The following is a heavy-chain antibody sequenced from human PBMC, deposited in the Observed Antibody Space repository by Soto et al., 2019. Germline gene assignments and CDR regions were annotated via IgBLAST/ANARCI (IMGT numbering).Heavy chain of an antibody. CDR1: GFTFSIYA. D-gene: IGHD6-6*01. CDR3: VKDKHSNSLNWFDP. CDR2: VSTNGGTS. J-gene: IGHJ5*02. Sequence: PGGSLRLSCAASGFTFSIYAMHWVRQAPGKGLEYVSAVSTNGGTSYYADSVKGRFTISRDNSRNTLYLQMNSLRPEDTAVYYCVKDKHSNSLNWFDPWGQGTLVTVSS. V-gene: IGHV3-64D*06.